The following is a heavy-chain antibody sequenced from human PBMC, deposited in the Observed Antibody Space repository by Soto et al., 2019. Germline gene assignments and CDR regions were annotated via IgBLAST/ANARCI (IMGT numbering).Heavy chain of an antibody. CDR3: ARGTDIVLVPAATAFDY. V-gene: IGHV1-69*13. J-gene: IGHJ4*02. CDR1: GGTFSSYA. Sequence: ASVKVSCKASGGTFSSYAISWVRQAPGQGLEWMGGIIPIFGTANYAQKFQGRVTITADESTSTAYMELSSLRSEDTAVYYCARGTDIVLVPAATAFDYWGQGTLVTVSS. D-gene: IGHD2-2*01. CDR2: IIPIFGTA.